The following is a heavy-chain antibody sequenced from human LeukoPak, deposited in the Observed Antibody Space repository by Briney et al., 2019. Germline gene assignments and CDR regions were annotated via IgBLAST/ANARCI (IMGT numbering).Heavy chain of an antibody. CDR1: GYTFTSYD. V-gene: IGHV1-8*01. D-gene: IGHD3-10*01. CDR2: MNPNSGNT. CDR3: ARGRIYYGLLLDY. Sequence: ASVKVSCKASGYTFTSYDINWVRQATGQGLEWMGWMNPNSGNTGYAQKFQGRVTMTRNASISTAYMELSSLRSEDTAVYYCARGRIYYGLLLDYWGQGTLVTVSS. J-gene: IGHJ4*02.